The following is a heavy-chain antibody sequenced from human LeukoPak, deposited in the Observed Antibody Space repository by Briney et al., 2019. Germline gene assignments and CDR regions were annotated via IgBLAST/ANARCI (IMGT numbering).Heavy chain of an antibody. CDR3: ARHRTDGTDFFDY. Sequence: KPSETLSLTCTVSGVSISSYYWSWIRQPPGKGLEWIAYIYNSGSTKHNPSLKSRVTISVDTSKNQLSLTMRSVTAADTAVYYCARHRTDGTDFFDYWGQGSLVTVSS. CDR2: IYNSGST. D-gene: IGHD3/OR15-3a*01. CDR1: GVSISSYY. J-gene: IGHJ4*02. V-gene: IGHV4-59*08.